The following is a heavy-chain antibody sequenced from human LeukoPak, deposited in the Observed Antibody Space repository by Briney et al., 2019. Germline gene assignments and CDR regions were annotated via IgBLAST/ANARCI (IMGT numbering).Heavy chain of an antibody. CDR3: ARDPEIRIAAAGTRIDY. V-gene: IGHV3-30*01. CDR1: GFTFSSYA. J-gene: IGHJ4*02. D-gene: IGHD6-13*01. Sequence: PGRSLRLSCAASGFTFSSYAMHWVRQAPGKGLEWVAVISYDGSNKYYADSVKGRFTISRDNSKNTLYLQMNSLRAEDTAVYYCARDPEIRIAAAGTRIDYWGQGTLVTVSS. CDR2: ISYDGSNK.